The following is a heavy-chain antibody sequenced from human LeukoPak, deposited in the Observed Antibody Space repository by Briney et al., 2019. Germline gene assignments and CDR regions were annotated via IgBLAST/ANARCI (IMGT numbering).Heavy chain of an antibody. V-gene: IGHV3-30-3*01. D-gene: IGHD2-15*01. J-gene: IGHJ4*02. CDR1: GFTFSSYA. CDR2: ISYDGSNK. Sequence: GSLRHSCAASGFTFSSYAMHWVRQAPGKGLEWVAVISYDGSNKYYADSVKGRFTISRDNSKNTLYLQMNSLRAEDTAVYYCARDSRYCSGGSCYAVWANFDYWGQGTLVTVSS. CDR3: ARDSRYCSGGSCYAVWANFDY.